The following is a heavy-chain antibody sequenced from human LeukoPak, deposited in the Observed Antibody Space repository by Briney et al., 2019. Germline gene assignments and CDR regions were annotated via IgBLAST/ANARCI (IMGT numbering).Heavy chain of an antibody. J-gene: IGHJ4*02. CDR3: AKEMKPWMHFDY. CDR1: GFTFSRSA. CDR2: ISHDGSNT. Sequence: GGSRRLSCAASGFTFSRSAVHWVRQAPGKGLEWVAVISHDGSNTDYTDSVKGRFTISRDNSKNTLYLQMNSLRAEDTAVYYCAKEMKPWMHFDYWGQGTLVTVSS. D-gene: IGHD5-12*01. V-gene: IGHV3-30*18.